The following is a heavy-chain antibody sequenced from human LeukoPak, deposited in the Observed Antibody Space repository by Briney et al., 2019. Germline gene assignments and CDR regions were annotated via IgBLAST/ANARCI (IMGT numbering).Heavy chain of an antibody. CDR1: GFTFSSYA. V-gene: IGHV3-64D*06. CDR2: TSSNGGST. J-gene: IGHJ4*02. D-gene: IGHD5-12*01. CDR3: VKGYSGYDFNFDY. Sequence: GGSLRLSCSASGFTFSSYAMHWVRQAPGKGLEYVSATSSNGGSTYYADSVKGRFTNSRDNSKNTLYLQMSSLRAEDTAVYYCVKGYSGYDFNFDYWGQGTLVTVSS.